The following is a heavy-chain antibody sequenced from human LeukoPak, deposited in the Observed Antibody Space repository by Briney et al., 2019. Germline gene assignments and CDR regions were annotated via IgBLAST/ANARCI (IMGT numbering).Heavy chain of an antibody. CDR3: ARESIAAAGFDY. CDR1: GGSISSGSYY. Sequence: SETLSLTCTASGGSISSGSYYWSWIRQPAGKGLEWIVRIYTSGSTNYNPSLKSRVTISVDTSKNQLSLKLSSVTAADTAVYYCARESIAAAGFDYWGQGTLVTVSS. CDR2: IYTSGST. J-gene: IGHJ4*02. V-gene: IGHV4-61*02. D-gene: IGHD6-13*01.